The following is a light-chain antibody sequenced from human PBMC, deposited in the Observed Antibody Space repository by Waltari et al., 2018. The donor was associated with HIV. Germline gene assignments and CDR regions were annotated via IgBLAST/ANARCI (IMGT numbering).Light chain of an antibody. CDR2: DVR. V-gene: IGLV2-14*01. J-gene: IGLJ3*02. CDR1: SRDVGGSNY. Sequence: QSALTQPASVSGSPGQSITISCPGTSRDVGGSNYVSWYQQHPGKAPNLMIYDVRNRPSGVSNRFSGSKSGNTASLTISGLRAEDEADYYCSSYTSSSTWVFGGGTKLTVL. CDR3: SSYTSSSTWV.